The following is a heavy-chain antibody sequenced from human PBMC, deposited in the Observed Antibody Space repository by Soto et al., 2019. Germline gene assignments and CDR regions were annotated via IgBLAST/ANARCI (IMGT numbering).Heavy chain of an antibody. J-gene: IGHJ4*02. D-gene: IGHD3-10*01. CDR3: ARGRYGEY. Sequence: QVHLVQSGAEVKKSGASVKVSCKASGYTFTSYGITWVRQAPGQGLEWMGWISAHNGNTDYAQKLQGRVIVTRDTSTSTAYMELRSLRSDDTAVYYCARGRYGEYWGQGALVTVSS. CDR1: GYTFTSYG. CDR2: ISAHNGNT. V-gene: IGHV1-18*01.